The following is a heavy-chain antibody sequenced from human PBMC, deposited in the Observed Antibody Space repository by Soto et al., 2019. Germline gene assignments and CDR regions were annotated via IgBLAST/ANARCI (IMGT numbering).Heavy chain of an antibody. D-gene: IGHD3-10*01. J-gene: IGHJ6*02. CDR1: GLCVRNNY. CDR3: VRPLPSGRNYGMDV. CDR2: IYNDGTT. V-gene: IGHV3-53*01. Sequence: GGSLRLSCTAYGLCVRNNYMIWVRQAPGMGLEWVSVIYNDGTTYYADSVKGRFTLSRDTSKNTLSLQMDSLRAEDTAVYYCVRPLPSGRNYGMDVWGQGTTVTVSS.